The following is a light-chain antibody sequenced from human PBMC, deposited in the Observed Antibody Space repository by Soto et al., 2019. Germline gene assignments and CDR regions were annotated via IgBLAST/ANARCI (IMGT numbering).Light chain of an antibody. Sequence: EMVLTQSPGTLSLSPGERATLSCRASQSVSSSYLAWYQQKPGQAPRLLIYGASSRATGIPDRFSGSGSGTDFTLTISRLEPEDFAVYYCQQYGSSPKLTFGGGTKLAIK. CDR3: QQYGSSPKLT. V-gene: IGKV3-20*01. J-gene: IGKJ4*01. CDR2: GAS. CDR1: QSVSSSY.